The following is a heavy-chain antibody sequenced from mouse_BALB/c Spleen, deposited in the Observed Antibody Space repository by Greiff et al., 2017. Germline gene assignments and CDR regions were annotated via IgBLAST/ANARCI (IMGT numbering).Heavy chain of an antibody. J-gene: IGHJ3*01. Sequence: EVQLHQSGPELVKPGASVKMSCKASGYTFTSYVMHWVKQKPGQGLEWIGYINPYNDGTKYNEKFKGKATLTSDKSSSTAYMELSSLTSEDSAVYYCARSKGMTTFPFADWGQGTLVTVSA. D-gene: IGHD2-4*01. CDR2: INPYNDGT. V-gene: IGHV1-14*01. CDR1: GYTFTSYV. CDR3: ARSKGMTTFPFAD.